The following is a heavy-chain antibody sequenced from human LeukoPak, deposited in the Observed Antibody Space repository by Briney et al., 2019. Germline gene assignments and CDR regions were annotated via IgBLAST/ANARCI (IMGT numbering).Heavy chain of an antibody. D-gene: IGHD3-22*01. CDR1: GGSISSGSYY. J-gene: IGHJ4*02. CDR2: IYTSGST. V-gene: IGHV4-61*02. Sequence: PSETLSLTCTVSGGSISSGSYYWSWIRQPAGKGLEWIGRIYTSGSTNYNPSLKSRVTISVDTSKNQFSLKLSSVTAADTAVYYCARLQYYYDSSGRSYYFDYWGQGTLVTVSS. CDR3: ARLQYYYDSSGRSYYFDY.